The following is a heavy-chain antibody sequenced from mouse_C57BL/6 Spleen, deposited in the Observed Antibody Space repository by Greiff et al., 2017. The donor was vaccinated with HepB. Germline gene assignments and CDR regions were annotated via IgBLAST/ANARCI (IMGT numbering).Heavy chain of an antibody. Sequence: VQLQQSGPELVKPGASVKISCKASGYAFSSSWMNWVKQRPGKGLEWIGRIYPGDGDTNYNGKFKGKATLTADKSSSTAYMQLSSLTSEDSAVYFCARDYGSRPDYWGQGTTLTVSS. V-gene: IGHV1-82*01. D-gene: IGHD1-1*01. CDR3: ARDYGSRPDY. CDR2: IYPGDGDT. J-gene: IGHJ2*01. CDR1: GYAFSSSW.